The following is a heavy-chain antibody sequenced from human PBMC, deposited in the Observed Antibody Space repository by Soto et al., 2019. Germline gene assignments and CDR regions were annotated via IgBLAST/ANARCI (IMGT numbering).Heavy chain of an antibody. CDR1: GFSFGTYW. Sequence: GGSLRLSCAVSGFSFGTYWMSWVRQAPGKGLGWLASIKQDGSERYYLDSVKGRFTISRDNAKDSLSLQMNSLRGEDTAFYYCARDVGPITIFGEALSGYFDFWGQGNMVTVSS. D-gene: IGHD3-3*01. V-gene: IGHV3-7*03. CDR2: IKQDGSER. CDR3: ARDVGPITIFGEALSGYFDF. J-gene: IGHJ4*02.